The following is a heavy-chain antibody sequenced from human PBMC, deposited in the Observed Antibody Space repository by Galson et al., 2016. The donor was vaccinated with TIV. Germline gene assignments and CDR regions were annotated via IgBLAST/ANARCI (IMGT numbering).Heavy chain of an antibody. V-gene: IGHV3-21*01. D-gene: IGHD5-24*01. Sequence: WVRQAPGKGLEWVSCISSSSSYIYYADSMKGRFTISRDNTKNSLYLQMNSLRAEDTAVYYCARDSGMSTIKDYWGQGTLVTVSS. CDR3: ARDSGMSTIKDY. CDR2: ISSSSSYI. J-gene: IGHJ4*02.